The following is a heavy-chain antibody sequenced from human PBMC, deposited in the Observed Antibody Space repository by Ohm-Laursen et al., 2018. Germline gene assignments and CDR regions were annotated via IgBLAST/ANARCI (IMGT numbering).Heavy chain of an antibody. V-gene: IGHV3-11*01. D-gene: IGHD3-22*01. CDR2: ISSSGSTI. Sequence: SLRLPCSASGFTFSDYYMSWIRQAPGKGLEWVSYISSSGSTIYYADSVKGRFTISRDNAKNSLYLQMNSLRAEDTAVYYCARVWGTMIVVDEIIFDYWGQGTLVTVSS. CDR1: GFTFSDYY. CDR3: ARVWGTMIVVDEIIFDY. J-gene: IGHJ4*02.